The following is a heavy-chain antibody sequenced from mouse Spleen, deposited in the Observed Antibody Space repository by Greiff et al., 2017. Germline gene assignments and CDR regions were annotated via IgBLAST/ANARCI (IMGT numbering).Heavy chain of an antibody. Sequence: EVKLVESEGGLVQPGSSMKLSCTASGFTFSDYYMAWVRQVPEKGLEWVANINYDGSSTYYLDSLKSRFIISRDNAKNILYLQMSSLKSEDTATYYCARGLWGYYFDYWGQGTTLTVSS. CDR3: ARGLWGYYFDY. J-gene: IGHJ2*01. CDR2: INYDGSST. D-gene: IGHD6-1*01. CDR1: GFTFSDYY. V-gene: IGHV5-16*01.